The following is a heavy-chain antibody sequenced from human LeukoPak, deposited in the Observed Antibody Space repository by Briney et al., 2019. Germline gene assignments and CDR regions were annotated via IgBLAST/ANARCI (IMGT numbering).Heavy chain of an antibody. CDR2: IYYSGST. CDR3: ARDGESGYSSSWYTWFDP. D-gene: IGHD6-13*01. J-gene: IGHJ5*02. Sequence: SETLSLTCTVSGGSISSYYWSWIRQPPGKGLEWIGYIYYSGSTNYNPSLKSRVTISVDTSKNQFSLKLSSVTAEDTAVYYCARDGESGYSSSWYTWFDPWGQGTLVTVSS. V-gene: IGHV4-59*01. CDR1: GGSISSYY.